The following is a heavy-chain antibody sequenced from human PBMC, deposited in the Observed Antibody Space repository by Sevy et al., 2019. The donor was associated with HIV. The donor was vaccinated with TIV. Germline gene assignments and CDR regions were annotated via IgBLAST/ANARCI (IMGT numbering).Heavy chain of an antibody. D-gene: IGHD3-22*01. CDR2: IKQDMSEK. V-gene: IGHV3-7*01. CDR3: ARAQQITMLVVIGGLYFDF. Sequence: GGSLRLSCAASGLTFSSYWMTWVRQAPGKGLEWVANIKQDMSEKYYADSVKGRFTISRDNARNSLYLQMESLRAEDKAVYYCARAQQITMLVVIGGLYFDFWGQGTLVTVSS. J-gene: IGHJ4*02. CDR1: GLTFSSYW.